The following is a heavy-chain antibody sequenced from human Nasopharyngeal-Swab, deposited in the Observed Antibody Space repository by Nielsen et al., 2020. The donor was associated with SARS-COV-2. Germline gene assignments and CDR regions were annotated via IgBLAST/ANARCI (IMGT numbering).Heavy chain of an antibody. V-gene: IGHV3-23*01. D-gene: IGHD3-22*01. J-gene: IGHJ3*02. CDR1: GCTFSSDA. CDR3: AKDYYDSSGYHPDAFDI. CDR2: ISGSGGST. Sequence: GGSLRLSCAASGCTFSSDAMSWVRQAPGKGLEWVSAISGSGGSTYYADSVKGRFTISRDNSKNTLYLQMNSLRAEDTAVYYCAKDYYDSSGYHPDAFDIWGQGTMVT.